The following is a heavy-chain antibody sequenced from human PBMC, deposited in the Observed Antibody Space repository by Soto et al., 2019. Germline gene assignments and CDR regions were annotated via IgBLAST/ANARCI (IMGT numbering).Heavy chain of an antibody. CDR3: TRVSLLPVASY. CDR2: IHPDGTAT. Sequence: EEQLVESGGGLVQPGGSLRLSCAPSGFTFRSSWMNWVRQAPGRGLEWVANIHPDGTATYYVDSVKGRFTISRDNAANSLYLQMTSLTVEDTAIYYCTRVSLLPVASYRGQGTLVTVS. V-gene: IGHV3-7*01. CDR1: GFTFRSSW. D-gene: IGHD5-12*01. J-gene: IGHJ4*02.